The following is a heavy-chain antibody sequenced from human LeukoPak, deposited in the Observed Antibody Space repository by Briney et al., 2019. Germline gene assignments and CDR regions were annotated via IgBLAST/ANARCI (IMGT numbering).Heavy chain of an antibody. D-gene: IGHD2-2*01. Sequence: PGGSLRLSCAASGFTFSSYAMSWVRQAPGKGLEWVAGISGSGGSTYYADSVKGRFTISRDNSKNTLYLQMNSLRAEDMAVYYCAKGYCSSTNCYYYYYMDVWGKGTTVTVSS. CDR3: AKGYCSSTNCYYYYYMDV. V-gene: IGHV3-23*01. CDR2: ISGSGGST. CDR1: GFTFSSYA. J-gene: IGHJ6*03.